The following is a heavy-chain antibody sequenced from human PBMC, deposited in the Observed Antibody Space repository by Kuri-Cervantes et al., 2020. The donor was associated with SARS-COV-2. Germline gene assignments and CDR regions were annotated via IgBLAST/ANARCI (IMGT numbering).Heavy chain of an antibody. J-gene: IGHJ5*02. CDR3: ARGDGGAVAGTSGWFDP. D-gene: IGHD6-19*01. V-gene: IGHV1-2*02. CDR2: INPNSGGT. CDR1: GYTFTGYY. Sequence: ASVKVSCKASGYTFTGYYMHWVRQAPGQGLEWMGWINPNSGGTNYAQKFQGRVTMTRDTSIRTAYMDLSRLRSDDTAVYYCARGDGGAVAGTSGWFDPWGQGTLVTVSS.